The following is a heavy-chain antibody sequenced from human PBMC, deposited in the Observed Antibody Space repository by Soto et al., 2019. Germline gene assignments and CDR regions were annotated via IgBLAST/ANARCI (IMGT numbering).Heavy chain of an antibody. CDR1: GGSISSSSYY. CDR2: IYYSGST. CDR3: ARHAQYSSGWAPYKLSYVDY. J-gene: IGHJ4*02. D-gene: IGHD6-19*01. Sequence: SETLSLTCTVSGGSISSSSYYWGWIRQPPGKGLEWIGSIYYSGSTYYNPSLKSRVTISVDTSKNQFSLKLSSVTAADTAVYYCARHAQYSSGWAPYKLSYVDYWGQGTLVTVSS. V-gene: IGHV4-39*01.